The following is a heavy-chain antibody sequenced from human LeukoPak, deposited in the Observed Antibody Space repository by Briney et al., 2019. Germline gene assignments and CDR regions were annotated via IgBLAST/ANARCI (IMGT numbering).Heavy chain of an antibody. CDR2: IYYSGST. D-gene: IGHD5-18*01. J-gene: IGHJ5*02. V-gene: IGHV4-31*03. CDR3: ARAWGYLARWFDP. Sequence: SQTLSLTCTVSGGSISSGGYYWSWIRQHPGKGPEWIGHIYYSGSTYYNPSLKSRVTISVDTSKNQFSLKLSSVTAADTAVYYCARAWGYLARWFDPWGQGTLVTVSS. CDR1: GGSISSGGYY.